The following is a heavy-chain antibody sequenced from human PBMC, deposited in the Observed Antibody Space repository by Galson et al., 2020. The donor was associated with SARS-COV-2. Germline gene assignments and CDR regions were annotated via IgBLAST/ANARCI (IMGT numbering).Heavy chain of an antibody. D-gene: IGHD6-6*01. Sequence: SETLSLTCSVSNGSISSDYWVWIRQTPGKGLEWIGFFHSDGSTNYNPSLKSRVTISVDTSKNRFSLKLSSLTAADTAVYFCARYTTSSVSFDYWGQGTLVTVSS. J-gene: IGHJ4*02. CDR3: ARYTTSSVSFDY. V-gene: IGHV4-4*08. CDR1: NGSISSDY. CDR2: FHSDGST.